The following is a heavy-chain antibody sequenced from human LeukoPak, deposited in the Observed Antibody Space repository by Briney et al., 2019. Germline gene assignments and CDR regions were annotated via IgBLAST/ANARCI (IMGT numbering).Heavy chain of an antibody. V-gene: IGHV4-39*01. CDR1: GVSISSSSYY. Sequence: PSETLSLTCTVSGVSISSSSYYWVWIRQPPGKGLEWIGSIYYSGVTYYNPSLKSRVTISVDTSKNQFSLKVSSVTAADTAVSYCASFHRHRTDYWAREPWSPSPQ. CDR3: ASFHRHRTDY. J-gene: IGHJ4*02. CDR2: IYYSGVT.